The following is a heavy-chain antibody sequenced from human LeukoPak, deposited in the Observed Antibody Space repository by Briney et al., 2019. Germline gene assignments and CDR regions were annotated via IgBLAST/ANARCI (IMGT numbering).Heavy chain of an antibody. D-gene: IGHD2-15*01. CDR1: GGSISGSY. Sequence: SETLSLTCTVSGGSISGSYWSWIRQPPGKGLEWIGYFHDSGSANYNPSLKSRITTSVDTSKNQFSLKLRSVTAADTAVYYCARDSHSVDTATPRGFDPWGQGTLVTVSS. J-gene: IGHJ5*02. V-gene: IGHV4-59*01. CDR3: ARDSHSVDTATPRGFDP. CDR2: FHDSGSA.